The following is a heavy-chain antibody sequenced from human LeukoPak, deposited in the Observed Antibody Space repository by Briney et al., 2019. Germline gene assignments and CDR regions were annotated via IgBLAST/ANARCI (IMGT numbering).Heavy chain of an antibody. Sequence: GGSLRLSCAASGFTFSTYNMNWVRQAPGKGPEWVSLISSSSSVTHYADSVKGRFTISRDNAKNSLYLQMNSLRAEDTAVYYCARDPDFWTGYLDYWGQGTLVTVSS. D-gene: IGHD3/OR15-3a*01. V-gene: IGHV3-48*04. CDR1: GFTFSTYN. CDR3: ARDPDFWTGYLDY. J-gene: IGHJ4*02. CDR2: ISSSSSVT.